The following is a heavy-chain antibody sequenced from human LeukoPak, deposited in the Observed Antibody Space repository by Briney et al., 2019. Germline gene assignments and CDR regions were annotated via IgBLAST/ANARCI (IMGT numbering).Heavy chain of an antibody. V-gene: IGHV4-61*02. CDR1: GASISSGSYY. CDR2: MHSSGRT. CDR3: ARVTGYMIEDYFDY. J-gene: IGHJ4*02. Sequence: PSETLSLTCTVSGASISSGSYYWTWIRQPAGKGLEWIGRMHSSGRTSYSPSLKSRVTISVDTSKNQFSLKLSSVTAADTAVYYCARVTGYMIEDYFDYWGQGTLVTVSS. D-gene: IGHD3-22*01.